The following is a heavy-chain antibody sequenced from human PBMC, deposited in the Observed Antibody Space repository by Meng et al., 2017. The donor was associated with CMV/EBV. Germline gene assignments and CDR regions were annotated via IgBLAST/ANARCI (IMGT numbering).Heavy chain of an antibody. J-gene: IGHJ4*02. D-gene: IGHD3-10*01. V-gene: IGHV1-8*01. CDR2: MNPNSGNT. CDR1: GYTFTSYD. Sequence: GGSLRLSCKASGYTFTSYDINWVRQATGQGLEWMGWMNPNSGNTGYAQKFQGRVTMTRNTSISTAYMELSSLRSEDTAVYYCARHYYDSDYWGQGTLVTVSS. CDR3: ARHYYDSDY.